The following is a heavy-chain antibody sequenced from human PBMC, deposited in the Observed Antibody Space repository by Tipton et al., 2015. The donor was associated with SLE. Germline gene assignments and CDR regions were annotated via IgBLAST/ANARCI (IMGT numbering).Heavy chain of an antibody. V-gene: IGHV3-11*01. CDR3: AREGPSWYYYQYMDV. CDR2: ISSSGSTI. Sequence: SLRLSCAASGFTLSHFHMSGVRQAPGKGLEWVSYISSSGSTIYYADSVKGRFIISRDNAKNSLYLQMNSLRAEDTAVYYCAREGPSWYYYQYMDVWGKGTTVTVSS. J-gene: IGHJ6*03. CDR1: GFTLSHFH. D-gene: IGHD2-15*01.